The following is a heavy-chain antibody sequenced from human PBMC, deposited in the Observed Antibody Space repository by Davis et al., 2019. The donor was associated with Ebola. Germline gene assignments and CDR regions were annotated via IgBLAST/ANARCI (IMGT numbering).Heavy chain of an antibody. D-gene: IGHD1-26*01. J-gene: IGHJ4*02. Sequence: MPSETLSLTCAVPGASISSSSYYWGWIRQPPGEGLEWVGTIYYSGSTHYNPSLKSRVTISVDTSKNQFSLKLSSVTAADTAVYYCARNDVGAATDHWGQGTLVTVSS. CDR2: IYYSGST. CDR3: ARNDVGAATDH. V-gene: IGHV4-39*01. CDR1: GASISSSSYY.